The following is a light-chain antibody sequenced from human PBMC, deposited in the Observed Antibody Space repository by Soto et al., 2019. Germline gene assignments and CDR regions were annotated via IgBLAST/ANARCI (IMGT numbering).Light chain of an antibody. CDR3: CSYAGSSTFV. Sequence: QSVLTQPASVSGSPGQSITISCTGTNSDVGSYDLVSWYQQHPGEAPKLILYEGSKRPSGVSNRFSGSKSGNTASLTISRLQAEDEADYYCCSYAGSSTFVFGGGTKLTVL. CDR1: NSDVGSYDL. J-gene: IGLJ2*01. V-gene: IGLV2-23*03. CDR2: EGS.